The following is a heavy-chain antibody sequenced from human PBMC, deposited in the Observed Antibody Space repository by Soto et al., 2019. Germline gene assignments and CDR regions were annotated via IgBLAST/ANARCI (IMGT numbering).Heavy chain of an antibody. CDR1: GGSISSSNW. D-gene: IGHD3-10*01. CDR2: IYHSGNT. CDR3: ARRWGEGRVDY. J-gene: IGHJ4*02. V-gene: IGHV4-4*02. Sequence: QVQLQESGPGLVKPSGTLSLTCAVSGGSISSSNWWSWVRQPPGKGLEWIGEIYHSGNTNYNPSLKSRVTMEVDKSRNQFSRKLSSVTAADTAVYYCARRWGEGRVDYWGQGTLVTVSS.